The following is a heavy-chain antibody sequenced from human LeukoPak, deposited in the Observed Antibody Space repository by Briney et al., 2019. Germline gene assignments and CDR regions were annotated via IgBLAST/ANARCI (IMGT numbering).Heavy chain of an antibody. V-gene: IGHV3-9*01. CDR1: GFTFDDYA. CDR2: ISWNSGSI. D-gene: IGHD3-16*02. J-gene: IGHJ4*02. Sequence: GGSLRLSCAASGFTFDDYAMHWVRHAPGKGLEWVSGISWNSGSIGYADSVKGRFTISRDNSKNTLYLQMNSLRAEDTAVYYCASRRGSYPYDFEYWGQGTLVTVSS. CDR3: ASRRGSYPYDFEY.